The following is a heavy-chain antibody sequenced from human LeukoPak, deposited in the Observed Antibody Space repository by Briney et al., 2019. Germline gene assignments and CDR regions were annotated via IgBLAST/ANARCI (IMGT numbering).Heavy chain of an antibody. CDR2: VYRDGDT. CDR1: GLSVSSYG. V-gene: IGHV3-66*02. J-gene: IGHJ5*02. CDR3: VRDRAEGRAWVEFDP. Sequence: PGGSLRLSCVASGLSVSSYGMSWVRQAPGKAPEWVSVVYRDGDTHYADYARGRFIFSRDNSKNTLYLQMTNLRVEDTAVYHCVRDRAEGRAWVEFDPWGQGTVVTVSS.